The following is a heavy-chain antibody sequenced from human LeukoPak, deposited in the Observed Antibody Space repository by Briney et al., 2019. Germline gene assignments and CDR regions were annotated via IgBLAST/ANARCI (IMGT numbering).Heavy chain of an antibody. Sequence: SETLSLTCAVYGGSFSGYYWSWIRQPPGKGLEWIGEINHSGSTNYNPSLKSRVTISVDTSKNQFSLQLNSVTPEDTAVYYCARGSAHDYYMDVWGKGTTVTVSS. V-gene: IGHV4-34*01. D-gene: IGHD2-15*01. CDR2: INHSGST. J-gene: IGHJ6*03. CDR1: GGSFSGYY. CDR3: ARGSAHDYYMDV.